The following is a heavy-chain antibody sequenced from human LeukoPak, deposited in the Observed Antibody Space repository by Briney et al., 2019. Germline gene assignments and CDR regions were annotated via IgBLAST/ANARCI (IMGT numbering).Heavy chain of an antibody. V-gene: IGHV4-34*01. Sequence: NTSETLSLTCAVYGGSFSGYYWSWIRQSPGKGLEWIGEINHSGSTNYNPSLKSRVTISVDTSKNQFSLKLSSVTAADTAVYYCARLVGARESWGQGTLVTVSS. CDR1: GGSFSGYY. CDR3: ARLVGARES. CDR2: INHSGST. J-gene: IGHJ4*02. D-gene: IGHD1-26*01.